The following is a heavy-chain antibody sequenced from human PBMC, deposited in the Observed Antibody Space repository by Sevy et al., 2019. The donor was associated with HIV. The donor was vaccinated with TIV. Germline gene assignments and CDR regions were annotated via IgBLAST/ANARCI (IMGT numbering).Heavy chain of an antibody. CDR2: IIPILGTT. D-gene: IGHD6-19*01. Sequence: ASVKVSCKASGGTFTTSGISWVRQVPGQGLEWMGGIIPILGTTNYAQKFQNRVTITADKSTSTAYMELSSLRSEETAGYYCARGGGNGWYYFDYWGQETLVTVSS. CDR3: ARGGGNGWYYFDY. CDR1: GGTFTTSG. J-gene: IGHJ4*02. V-gene: IGHV1-69*06.